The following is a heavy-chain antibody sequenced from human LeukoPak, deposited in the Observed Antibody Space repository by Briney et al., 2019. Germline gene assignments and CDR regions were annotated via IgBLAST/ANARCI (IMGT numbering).Heavy chain of an antibody. CDR2: ISAYNGST. CDR3: ARGLQENLAWLQAFSAFDI. J-gene: IGHJ3*02. D-gene: IGHD5-12*01. V-gene: IGHV1-18*01. CDR1: GYTFTSYG. Sequence: PSVKVCFKASGYTFTSYGISWMRQARVQGLEWMGWISAYNGSTNYAQKLQGRVTMTTDTSTSTAYMELRSLRSDDTAVYYCARGLQENLAWLQAFSAFDIWGQGTMVTVSS.